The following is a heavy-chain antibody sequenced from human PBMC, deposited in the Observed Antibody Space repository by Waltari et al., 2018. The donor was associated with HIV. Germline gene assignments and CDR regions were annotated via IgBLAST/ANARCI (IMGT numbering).Heavy chain of an antibody. CDR2: ISHHAGP. Sequence: QAPLLESGPGLVKPSQTLSLTCTVSVASLTTGGYHWSWIRQHPGKGLEWIGYISHHAGPYSIPSLRSRLNLSIDSSKQGSSLKLTSVTAAGAAVYYCARVRSSGTSLGFGFDFWSPGIRVGVS. D-gene: IGHD3-16*02. CDR3: ARVRSSGTSLGFGFDF. CDR1: VASLTTGGYH. J-gene: IGHJ4*02. V-gene: IGHV4-31*03.